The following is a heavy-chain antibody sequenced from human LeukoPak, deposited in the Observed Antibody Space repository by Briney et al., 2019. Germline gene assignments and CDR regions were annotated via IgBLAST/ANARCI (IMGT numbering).Heavy chain of an antibody. Sequence: ASVKVSCKASGYTFTSYDINWVRQATGQGLEWMGWMNPNPGNTGFAQKFQGIVTMTKDTSISTAYMELSSLRSEDTAVYYCARDLSGYSDYDFGYSGQGTLVTVSS. CDR3: ARDLSGYSDYDFGY. D-gene: IGHD3-3*01. CDR1: GYTFTSYD. J-gene: IGHJ4*02. V-gene: IGHV1-8*01. CDR2: MNPNPGNT.